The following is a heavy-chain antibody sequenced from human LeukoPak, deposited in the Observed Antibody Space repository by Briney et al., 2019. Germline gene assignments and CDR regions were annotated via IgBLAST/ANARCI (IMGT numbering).Heavy chain of an antibody. CDR3: ARDMVVFPYNWFDP. CDR1: GGSIGSFF. Sequence: PSETLSLTCTVSGGSIGSFFWSWLRQPPGKALEWIGYIHYSGSTKYNPSLKSRVTISVDTSENQFSLKLSSVTATDTAVYYCARDMVVFPYNWFDPWGQGTLVTVSS. V-gene: IGHV4-59*12. D-gene: IGHD2-15*01. J-gene: IGHJ5*02. CDR2: IHYSGST.